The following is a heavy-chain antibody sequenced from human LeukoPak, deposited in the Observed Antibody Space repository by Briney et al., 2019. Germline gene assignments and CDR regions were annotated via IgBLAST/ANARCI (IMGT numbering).Heavy chain of an antibody. Sequence: GGSLRLSCAASGFTFSDYYMSWIRQAPGKGLEWVSYISSSGSTIYYADSVKVRFTISRDNAKNSLYLQMNSLRAEDTAVYYCASERGYYDSSGSSFDYWGQGTLVTVSS. V-gene: IGHV3-11*01. CDR3: ASERGYYDSSGSSFDY. J-gene: IGHJ4*02. CDR2: ISSSGSTI. CDR1: GFTFSDYY. D-gene: IGHD3-22*01.